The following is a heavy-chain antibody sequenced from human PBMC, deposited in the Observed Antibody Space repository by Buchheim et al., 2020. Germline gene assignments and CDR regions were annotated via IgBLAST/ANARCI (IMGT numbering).Heavy chain of an antibody. Sequence: EVQLVESGGGSAQPGGSLRLSCVSSEFTFSYHWMGWVRQAPGKGLEWVAKIKQDGSDKYYVDSVKGRFTISRDNAKKSLYLQMDSLRVEDTAIYYCAKKVTYRADSWGQGTL. J-gene: IGHJ4*02. D-gene: IGHD1-14*01. V-gene: IGHV3-7*01. CDR2: IKQDGSDK. CDR1: EFTFSYHW. CDR3: AKKVTYRADS.